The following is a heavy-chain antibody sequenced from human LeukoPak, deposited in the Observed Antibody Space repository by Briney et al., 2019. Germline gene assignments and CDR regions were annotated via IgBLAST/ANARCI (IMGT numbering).Heavy chain of an antibody. V-gene: IGHV4-38-2*01. J-gene: IGHJ4*02. D-gene: IGHD3-16*02. CDR3: ARHITFGGVIVLFDY. Sequence: SETLSLTCAVSGYSISSGYYWGWIRQPPGKGLAWIGSICHSGSTYYTPSLKSRVTISVDTSKTQFSLKLSSLTAADTAVYYCARHITFGGVIVLFDYWGQGTLVTVSS. CDR1: GYSISSGYY. CDR2: ICHSGST.